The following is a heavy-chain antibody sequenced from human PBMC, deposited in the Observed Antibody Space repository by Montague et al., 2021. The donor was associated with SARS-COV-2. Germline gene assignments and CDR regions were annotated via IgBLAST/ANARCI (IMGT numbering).Heavy chain of an antibody. V-gene: IGHV2-70*04. CDR1: GFSLTTSGMR. J-gene: IGHJ6*02. Sequence: PALVKPTQTLTLTCTFSGFSLTTSGMRVSWIRQPPGKALEWLARIDWDDDKYYSPSLKTRLTISKDTSKNQVVLTMTNMDPVDTATYYCARTYYDFLTGRGYGMDVWGQGTPVTVSS. CDR3: ARTYYDFLTGRGYGMDV. CDR2: IDWDDDK. D-gene: IGHD3-9*01.